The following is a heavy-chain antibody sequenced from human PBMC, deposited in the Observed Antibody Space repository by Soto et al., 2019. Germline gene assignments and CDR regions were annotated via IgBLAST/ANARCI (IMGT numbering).Heavy chain of an antibody. Sequence: GGSLRLSCAASGFTFSSYAMHWVRQAPGKGLEWVAVISYDGSNKYYADSVKGRFTISRDNSKNTLYLQMNSLRAEDTAMYYCAKALGELSPESFDYWGQGILVTVSS. CDR2: ISYDGSNK. D-gene: IGHD3-16*02. J-gene: IGHJ4*02. CDR3: AKALGELSPESFDY. CDR1: GFTFSSYA. V-gene: IGHV3-30-3*01.